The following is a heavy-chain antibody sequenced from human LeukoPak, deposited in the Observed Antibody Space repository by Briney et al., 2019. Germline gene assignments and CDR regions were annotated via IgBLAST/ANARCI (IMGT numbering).Heavy chain of an antibody. Sequence: PSETLSLTCTVSGGSISSYYWSWIRQPPGKGLEWIGYIYYSGSTNYNPSLKSRVTISVDTSKNQFSLKLSSVTAADTAVYYCARRVVIWWSAFDIWGQGTMVTVSS. CDR1: GGSISSYY. CDR2: IYYSGST. J-gene: IGHJ3*02. CDR3: ARRVVIWWSAFDI. V-gene: IGHV4-59*08. D-gene: IGHD3-16*01.